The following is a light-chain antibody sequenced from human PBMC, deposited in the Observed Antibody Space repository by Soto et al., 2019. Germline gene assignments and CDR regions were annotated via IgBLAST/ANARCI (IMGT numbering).Light chain of an antibody. CDR2: EVS. CDR3: ASFRSGTILV. V-gene: IGLV2-18*02. Sequence: QSALTQPPSVSGSPGQSVTISCTGTSTDFVSYNRVSWYQQPPGTAPKLMIYEVSKRPSGVPDRFSGSKSGNTASLTISGLLDDDEADYFCASFRSGTILVFGSGTQVTVL. CDR1: STDFVSYNR. J-gene: IGLJ1*01.